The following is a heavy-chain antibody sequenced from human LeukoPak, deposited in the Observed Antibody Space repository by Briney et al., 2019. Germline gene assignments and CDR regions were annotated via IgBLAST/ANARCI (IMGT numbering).Heavy chain of an antibody. D-gene: IGHD3-22*01. Sequence: PGGSLRLSCAASGFTFSSYGMHWVRQAPGKGLEWVAFIHYDGSNKYYPDSVKGRFTISRDNSKNTLYLQMNSLRAEDTAVYYCAKDSGGYYNWFDPWGQGTLLTVSS. CDR2: IHYDGSNK. V-gene: IGHV3-30*02. CDR1: GFTFSSYG. CDR3: AKDSGGYYNWFDP. J-gene: IGHJ5*02.